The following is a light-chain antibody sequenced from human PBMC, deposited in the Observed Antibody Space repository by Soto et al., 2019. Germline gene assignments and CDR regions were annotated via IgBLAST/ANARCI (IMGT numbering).Light chain of an antibody. CDR2: WAS. V-gene: IGKV4-1*01. J-gene: IGKJ3*01. CDR1: QSVLYSPNNKNY. CDR3: QQLGT. Sequence: DIVMTQSPDSLAVSLGERATINCKSSQSVLYSPNNKNYLAWYQQKPGQPPKLLIYWASTRESGVPDRFSGSGSGTDFTLTISSLQAEDVAVYYCQQLGTFGPGTKVDIK.